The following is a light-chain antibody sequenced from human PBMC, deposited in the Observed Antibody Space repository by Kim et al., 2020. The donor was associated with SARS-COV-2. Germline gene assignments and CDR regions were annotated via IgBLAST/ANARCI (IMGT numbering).Light chain of an antibody. CDR1: QDSRYN. V-gene: IGKV1-33*01. CDR2: GAT. Sequence: SAFVGDRVTITFPARQDSRYNVHLYHQKPQKAPYLLLYGATDLEAGVTSRVSRRGSGTDFPFPLSSLHPEDIGTYFCQQYDNLPLTFGGGTKLEI. J-gene: IGKJ4*02. CDR3: QQYDNLPLT.